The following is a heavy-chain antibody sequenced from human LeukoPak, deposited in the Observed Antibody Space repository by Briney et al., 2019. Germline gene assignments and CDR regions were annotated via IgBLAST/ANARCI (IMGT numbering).Heavy chain of an antibody. J-gene: IGHJ4*02. CDR1: GFTFSSYA. D-gene: IGHD2-2*01. CDR3: ARDRYCSSTSCYDDY. Sequence: GSLRLSCAASGFTFSSYAMHWVRQAPGKGLEWVAVISYDGSNKYYADSVKGRFTISRDNSKNTLYLQMNSLRAEDTAVYYCARDRYCSSTSCYDDYWGQGTLVTVSS. CDR2: ISYDGSNK. V-gene: IGHV3-30-3*01.